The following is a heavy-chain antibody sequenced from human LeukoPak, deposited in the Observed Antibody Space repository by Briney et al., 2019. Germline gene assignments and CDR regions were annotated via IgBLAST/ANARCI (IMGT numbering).Heavy chain of an antibody. CDR2: ISWNSGSI. V-gene: IGHV3-9*03. J-gene: IGHJ4*02. CDR3: AKGAYYDFWSGYFHFDY. Sequence: PGGSLRLSCAASGFTFDDYAMHWVRQAPGKGLEWVSGISWNSGSIGYADSVKGRFTISRDNAKNSLYLQMNSLSAEDMALYYCAKGAYYDFWSGYFHFDYWGQGTLVTVSS. CDR1: GFTFDDYA. D-gene: IGHD3-3*01.